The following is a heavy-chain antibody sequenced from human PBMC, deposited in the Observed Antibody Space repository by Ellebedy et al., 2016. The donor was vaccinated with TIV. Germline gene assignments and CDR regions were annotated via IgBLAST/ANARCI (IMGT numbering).Heavy chain of an antibody. V-gene: IGHV3-23*01. Sequence: GGSLRLSXAASGFTFSSYAMNWVRQAPGKGLEWVASISGSGGSTYHADSVKGRFTISRDNAKNSLYLQMNSLRAEDTAVYYCARDTRFDPWGQGTLVTVSS. CDR2: ISGSGGST. CDR1: GFTFSSYA. CDR3: ARDTRFDP. J-gene: IGHJ5*02.